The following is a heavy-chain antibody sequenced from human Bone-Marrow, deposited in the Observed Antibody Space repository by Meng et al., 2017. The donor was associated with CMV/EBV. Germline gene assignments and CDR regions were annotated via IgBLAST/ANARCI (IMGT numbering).Heavy chain of an antibody. Sequence: SVKVSCKASGGTFSSYTISWVRQAPGQGLEWMGRIIPILGIANYAQKFQGRVTITADKSTSTAYMELSSLRSEDTAVYYCARDGIAPSMGGLDYYGMDVWGQGTTVTVSS. J-gene: IGHJ6*02. CDR2: IIPILGIA. V-gene: IGHV1-69*02. CDR1: GGTFSSYT. CDR3: ARDGIAPSMGGLDYYGMDV. D-gene: IGHD6-13*01.